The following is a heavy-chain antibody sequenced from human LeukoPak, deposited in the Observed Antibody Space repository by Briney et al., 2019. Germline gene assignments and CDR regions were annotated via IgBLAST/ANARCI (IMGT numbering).Heavy chain of an antibody. CDR2: IYHSGST. D-gene: IGHD2-15*01. CDR1: GGSISSSFYY. J-gene: IGHJ4*02. Sequence: SSETLSLTCTVSGGSISSSFYYWGWIRQPPGKGLEWIGSIYHSGSTYYNPSLKSRVTISVDTSRNQFSLNLSSVTAADTAVYYCARQGSETYEYWGQGTLVTVSS. CDR3: ARQGSETYEY. V-gene: IGHV4-39*01.